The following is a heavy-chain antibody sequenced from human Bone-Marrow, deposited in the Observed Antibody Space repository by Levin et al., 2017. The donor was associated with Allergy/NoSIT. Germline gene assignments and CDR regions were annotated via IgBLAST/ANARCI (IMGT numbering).Heavy chain of an antibody. V-gene: IGHV1-69*13. Sequence: SVKVSCKASGGTFSSYAISWVRQAPGQGLEWMGGIIPIFGTANYAQKFQGRVTITADESTSTAYMELSSLRSEDTAVYYCARAVVVVAATKGWYFDLWGRGTLVTVSS. CDR3: ARAVVVVAATKGWYFDL. J-gene: IGHJ2*01. CDR1: GGTFSSYA. CDR2: IIPIFGTA. D-gene: IGHD2-15*01.